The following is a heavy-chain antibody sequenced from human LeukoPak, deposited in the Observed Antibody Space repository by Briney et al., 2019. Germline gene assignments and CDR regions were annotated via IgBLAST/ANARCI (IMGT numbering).Heavy chain of an antibody. CDR3: ARAASPYYYDSSGYYASAFDI. D-gene: IGHD3-22*01. J-gene: IGHJ3*02. Sequence: ASVKVSCKASGCTFTSYAISWVRQAPGQGLEWRGGIIAYNGNTNYAQKLQGRVTMTTDTSTTTAYMELRSLRSDDTAVYYCARAASPYYYDSSGYYASAFDIGGQGTMVTVSS. CDR2: IIAYNGNT. V-gene: IGHV1-18*01. CDR1: GCTFTSYA.